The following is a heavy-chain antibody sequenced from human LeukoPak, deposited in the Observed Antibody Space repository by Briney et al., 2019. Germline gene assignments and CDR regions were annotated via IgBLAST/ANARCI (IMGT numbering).Heavy chain of an antibody. CDR1: GGTFSSYA. D-gene: IGHD3-22*01. CDR2: IIPILGIA. J-gene: IGHJ4*02. CDR3: ARERGAEYYDSSGYYY. V-gene: IGHV1-69*04. Sequence: SVKVSCKASGGTFSSYAISWVRQAPGQGLEWMGRIIPILGIANYAQKFQGRVTITADKSTSTAYMELSSLRSEDTAVYYCARERGAEYYDSSGYYYWGQGTLVTVSS.